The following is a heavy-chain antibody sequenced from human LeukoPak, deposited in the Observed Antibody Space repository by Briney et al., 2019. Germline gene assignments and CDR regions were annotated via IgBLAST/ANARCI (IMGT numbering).Heavy chain of an antibody. D-gene: IGHD6-13*01. CDR2: TNHSGST. J-gene: IGHJ4*02. Sequence: SETLSLTCAVYGGSFSGYYWSWIRQPLGKGLEWIGETNHSGSTNYNPSLKSRVTISVDTSKNQFSLKLSSVTAADTAVYYCARARSSSWYLRLLYFDYWGQGTLVTVSS. CDR1: GGSFSGYY. CDR3: ARARSSSWYLRLLYFDY. V-gene: IGHV4-34*01.